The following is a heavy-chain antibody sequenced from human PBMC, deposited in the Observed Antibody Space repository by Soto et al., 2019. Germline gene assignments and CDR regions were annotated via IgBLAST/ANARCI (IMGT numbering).Heavy chain of an antibody. D-gene: IGHD2-2*02. CDR1: GDSISNLDYF. J-gene: IGHJ6*02. CDR3: ARVSYCSSTSCYNEDYGMDV. CDR2: IYKSATT. Sequence: KASETLSLTCSVSGDSISNLDYFWAWIRQPPGQALEYIGYIYKSATTYYNPSFESRVAISVDTSKNQFSLKLSAVTAADTAVYYCARVSYCSSTSCYNEDYGMDVWGQGTTVTVSS. V-gene: IGHV4-30-4*01.